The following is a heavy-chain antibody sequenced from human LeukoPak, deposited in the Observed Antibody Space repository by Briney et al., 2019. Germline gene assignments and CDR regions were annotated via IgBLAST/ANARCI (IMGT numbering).Heavy chain of an antibody. CDR2: KNPNSGNS. J-gene: IGHJ4*02. CDR1: GYTFTNYD. D-gene: IGHD2-21*01. CDR3: ANGGLEL. Sequence: ASVKVSCKASGYTFTNYDINWVRQATGQGLEWMGYKNPNSGNSAYAQKFQGRATITTEASLSPAYMQLSGVSAKDTAQYYCANGGLELRGQGTRVTVSS. V-gene: IGHV1-8*01.